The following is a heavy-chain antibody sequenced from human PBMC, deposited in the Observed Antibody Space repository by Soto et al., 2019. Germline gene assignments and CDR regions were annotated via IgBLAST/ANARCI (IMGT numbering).Heavy chain of an antibody. V-gene: IGHV3-30*18. CDR1: GFSFTTYG. D-gene: IGHD3-22*01. J-gene: IGHJ4*02. Sequence: PGGSLRISCAASGFSFTTYGMHWVRQAPGKGLERVAAISHDESNKYYVDSVKVRFTISRDSSKNTLYLEMNSLRAEDTAAYFCAKDTYYYSSSGYYVFDYWGQGP. CDR3: AKDTYYYSSSGYYVFDY. CDR2: ISHDESNK.